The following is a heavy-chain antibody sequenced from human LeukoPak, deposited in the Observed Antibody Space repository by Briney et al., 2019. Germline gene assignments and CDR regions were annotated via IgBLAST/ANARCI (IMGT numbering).Heavy chain of an antibody. Sequence: PGGSLRLSCASSGFTFSSHAMSWVRQAPGKGLEWVSTIGGSGRSIFYADSVKGRFTISRDNSKNTLYLQMNSLRAEDTAVYYCAKALVYYDFWSGYYFDYWGQGTLVTVSS. D-gene: IGHD3-3*01. CDR2: IGGSGRSI. CDR3: AKALVYYDFWSGYYFDY. J-gene: IGHJ4*02. V-gene: IGHV3-23*01. CDR1: GFTFSSHA.